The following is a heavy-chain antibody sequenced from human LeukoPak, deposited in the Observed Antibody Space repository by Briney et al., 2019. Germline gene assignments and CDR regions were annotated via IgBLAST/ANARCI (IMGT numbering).Heavy chain of an antibody. V-gene: IGHV3-30*18. J-gene: IGHJ5*02. CDR2: ISYEGSNT. CDR3: AKGTYCDMLTGPNWFDP. CDR1: GFIFSNYG. D-gene: IGHD3-9*01. Sequence: GGSLRLSCAASGFIFSNYGMHWVRQAPGKGLEWVAVISYEGSNTYHVDSVRGRFTISRDNSKNTLYLQINSLRAEDTAVYYCAKGTYCDMLTGPNWFDPWGQGTLVTVSS.